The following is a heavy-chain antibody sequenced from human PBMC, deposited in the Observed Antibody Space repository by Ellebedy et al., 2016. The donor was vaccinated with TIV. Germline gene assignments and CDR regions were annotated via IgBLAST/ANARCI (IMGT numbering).Heavy chain of an antibody. J-gene: IGHJ4*02. V-gene: IGHV1-18*04. CDR3: VRDLFGDFYLF. Sequence: AASVKASCKTSGYTFTTFGVSWIRQAPGQGPEWMGWISTYNGRTDFPQKFLGRLTLSTDTSTSTVYMELKSLTSDDTAVYYCVRDLFGDFYLFWGQGTLVTVSS. D-gene: IGHD3-10*02. CDR1: GYTFTTFG. CDR2: ISTYNGRT.